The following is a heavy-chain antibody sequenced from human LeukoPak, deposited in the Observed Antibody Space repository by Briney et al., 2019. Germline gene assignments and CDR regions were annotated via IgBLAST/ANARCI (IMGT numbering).Heavy chain of an antibody. J-gene: IGHJ6*03. V-gene: IGHV3-30*04. D-gene: IGHD6-13*01. CDR2: ISYDGSNK. CDR3: ARASAAGDYYYYYMDV. Sequence: PGGSLRLSCAASGFTFSSYAMHWVRQAPGKGLEWVAVISYDGSNKYYADSVKGRFTISRDNSKNTLYLQMNSLRAEDTAVYYCARASAAGDYYYYYMDVWGKGTTVTVSS. CDR1: GFTFSSYA.